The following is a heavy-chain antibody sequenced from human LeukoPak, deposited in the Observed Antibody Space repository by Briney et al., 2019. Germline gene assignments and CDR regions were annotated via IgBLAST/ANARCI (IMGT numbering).Heavy chain of an antibody. CDR2: INWIGGST. J-gene: IGHJ4*02. Sequence: GGSLRLSCAASGFTFDDYGMSWVRQAPGKGLEWVSGINWIGGSTGYADSVKGRFTISRDNAKNSLYLQMNSLRAEHTALYYCARMAHVRFLEWLLDFDYWGQGTLVTVSS. CDR1: GFTFDDYG. V-gene: IGHV3-20*04. D-gene: IGHD3-3*01. CDR3: ARMAHVRFLEWLLDFDY.